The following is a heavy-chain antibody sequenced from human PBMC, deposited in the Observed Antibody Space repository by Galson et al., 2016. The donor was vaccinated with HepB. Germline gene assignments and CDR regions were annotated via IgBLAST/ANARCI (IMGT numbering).Heavy chain of an antibody. CDR1: GFTFSGYA. CDR3: VRDRVYYYGSGTSEYFDY. D-gene: IGHD3-10*01. V-gene: IGHV3-30-3*01. Sequence: SLRLSCAASGFTFSGYAMHWVRQAPGKGLEWVAVISYDGSNKYYADSVKGRFTISRDNSKNTLYLQMNSLRAEDTAVYYCVRDRVYYYGSGTSEYFDYWGQGTLVTVSS. CDR2: ISYDGSNK. J-gene: IGHJ4*02.